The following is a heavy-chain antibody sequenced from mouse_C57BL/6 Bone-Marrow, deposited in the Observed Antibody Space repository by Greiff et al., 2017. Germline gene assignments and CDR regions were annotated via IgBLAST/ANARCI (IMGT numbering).Heavy chain of an antibody. CDR3: ARSSTGTLLFDY. J-gene: IGHJ2*01. V-gene: IGHV1-76*01. Sequence: VQLQQSGAELVRPGASVKLSCKASGYTFTDYYINWVKQRPGQGLEWIARIYPGSGNTYYNEKFKGKATLTAEKSSSTAYMQLSSLTSEASAVYFCARSSTGTLLFDYWGQGTTLTVSS. D-gene: IGHD4-1*02. CDR2: IYPGSGNT. CDR1: GYTFTDYY.